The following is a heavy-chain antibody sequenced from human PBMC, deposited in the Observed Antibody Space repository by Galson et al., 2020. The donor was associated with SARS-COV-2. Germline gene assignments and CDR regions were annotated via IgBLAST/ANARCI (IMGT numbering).Heavy chain of an antibody. CDR1: GSTFDDYA. V-gene: IGHV3-9*01. CDR2: ISGNRRNI. J-gene: IGHJ3*02. Sequence: GGSLRLSCAASGSTFDDYAMHWVRQVPGTGLEWVSGISGNRRNIDYADSVKGRFTIYRDNAKNSLYLHMNNVTTEDTALYYCARDRKNGSASYAFDIWGQGTMVTVSS. D-gene: IGHD3-10*01. CDR3: ARDRKNGSASYAFDI.